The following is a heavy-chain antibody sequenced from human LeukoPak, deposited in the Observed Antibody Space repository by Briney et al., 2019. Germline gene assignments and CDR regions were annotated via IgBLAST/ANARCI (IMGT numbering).Heavy chain of an antibody. J-gene: IGHJ5*02. CDR3: ARDGDHSSSSLSWFDP. CDR2: IIPIFGTA. CDR1: GGTFSSYA. V-gene: IGHV1-69*05. Sequence: GASVKVSCKASGGTFSSYAISWVRQAPGQGLEWMGGIIPIFGTANYAQKFQGRVTMTRDMSTSTVYMELSSLRSEDTAVYYCARDGDHSSSSLSWFDPWGQGTLVTVSS. D-gene: IGHD6-6*01.